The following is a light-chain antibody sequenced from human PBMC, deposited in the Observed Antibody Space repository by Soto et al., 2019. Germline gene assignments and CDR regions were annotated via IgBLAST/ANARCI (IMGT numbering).Light chain of an antibody. CDR3: SSYTYSGTLVV. Sequence: QSALTQPASVSGSPGQSITISCTGTSNDVGGYHYVSWYQQYPGKAPNLIIYEISHRPSGVSNRFSGSKSGNTASLTISGLQADDEADYYCSSYTYSGTLVVFGGGTKLTV. CDR1: SNDVGGYHY. V-gene: IGLV2-14*01. J-gene: IGLJ3*02. CDR2: EIS.